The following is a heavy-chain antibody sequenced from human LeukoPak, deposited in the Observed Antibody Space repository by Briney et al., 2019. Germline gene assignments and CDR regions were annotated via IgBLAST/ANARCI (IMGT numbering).Heavy chain of an antibody. CDR3: ASISGPAGENWFDP. CDR2: IYCSGST. D-gene: IGHD2-15*01. Sequence: SETLSLTCTVSGGSISSYYWSWIRQPPGKGLEWIGYIYCSGSTNYNPSLKSRVTISVDTSKNQFSLKLSPVTAADTAVYYCASISGPAGENWFDPWGQGTLVTVSS. V-gene: IGHV4-59*01. J-gene: IGHJ5*02. CDR1: GGSISSYY.